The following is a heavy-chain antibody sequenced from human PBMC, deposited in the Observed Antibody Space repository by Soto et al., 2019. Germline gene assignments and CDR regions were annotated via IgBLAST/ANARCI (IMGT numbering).Heavy chain of an antibody. J-gene: IGHJ5*02. V-gene: IGHV6-1*02. Sequence: QVQLQQSGPGLVKPSQTLSLTCAISGDSVSTNGAAWNWIRQSPSRGLEWLGRTYYRSKWYNDYAVSVKSRITINPDTSKSQFSLQLNSVTPEDTAVYYCARDKHDYFNRGIGFGTWGQGILVTVSS. CDR2: TYYRSKWYN. CDR1: GDSVSTNGAA. CDR3: ARDKHDYFNRGIGFGT. D-gene: IGHD4-17*01.